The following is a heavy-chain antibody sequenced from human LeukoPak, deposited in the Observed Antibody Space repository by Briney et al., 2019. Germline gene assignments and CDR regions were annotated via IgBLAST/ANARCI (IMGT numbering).Heavy chain of an antibody. J-gene: IGHJ6*02. D-gene: IGHD4-17*01. V-gene: IGHV3-66*01. CDR3: ARVRTADGRYYYYYGMDV. CDR1: GFTVSSKS. Sequence: GGSLRLSCAASGFTVSSKSMNWVRQAPGKGLEWVSVIYSGGSTYYAASVKGRFTISRDNSKNTLYLQMNNLRAEDTAVYYCARVRTADGRYYYYYGMDVWGQGTTVTVSS. CDR2: IYSGGST.